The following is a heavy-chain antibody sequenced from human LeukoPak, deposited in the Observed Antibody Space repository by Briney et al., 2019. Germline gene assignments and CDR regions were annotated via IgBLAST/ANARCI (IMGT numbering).Heavy chain of an antibody. CDR2: INPSSGDT. D-gene: IGHD2-15*01. CDR3: ARDAGGSCDY. V-gene: IGHV1-2*02. Sequence: VASVKVSCKASGYTFTDYYMHWVRQAPGQGLEWMGWINPSSGDTNCAQKFQGRVTMTRDTSISTAYMELSRLTSDDSAVYYCARDAGGSCDYWGQGTLVTVSS. J-gene: IGHJ4*02. CDR1: GYTFTDYY.